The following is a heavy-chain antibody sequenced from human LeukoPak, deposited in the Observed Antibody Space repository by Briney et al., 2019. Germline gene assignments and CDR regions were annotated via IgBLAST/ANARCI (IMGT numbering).Heavy chain of an antibody. J-gene: IGHJ4*02. D-gene: IGHD1-20*01. Sequence: GGSLRLSCAASGFTFSRYWMSWVRQAPGKGLEWVANIQQDGSEKYYVDSVKGRFTISRDNAKNTLYLQMNSLRAEDTAVYYCVKESQYNWNDGNFDYWGQGTLVTVSS. CDR3: VKESQYNWNDGNFDY. V-gene: IGHV3-7*03. CDR1: GFTFSRYW. CDR2: IQQDGSEK.